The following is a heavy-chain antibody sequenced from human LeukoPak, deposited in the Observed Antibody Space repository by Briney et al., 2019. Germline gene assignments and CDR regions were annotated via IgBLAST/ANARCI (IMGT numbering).Heavy chain of an antibody. CDR1: GFTFSSYG. V-gene: IGHV3-30*02. D-gene: IGHD1-20*01. CDR2: IRYDGDNK. Sequence: PGGSLRLSCAASGFTFSSYGMHWVRQAPGKGLEWVAFIRYDGDNKYYADSVKGRFTISRDNSKNTLYLQLNSLRAEDTAVYYCARDSRITGGDAFDIWGQGTKVTVSS. CDR3: ARDSRITGGDAFDI. J-gene: IGHJ3*02.